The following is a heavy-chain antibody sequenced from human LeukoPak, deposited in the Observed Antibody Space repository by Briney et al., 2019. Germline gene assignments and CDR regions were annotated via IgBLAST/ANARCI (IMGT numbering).Heavy chain of an antibody. J-gene: IGHJ4*02. Sequence: KPSETLSLTCAVYGGSFSGYYWSWIRQPPGKGLEWIGEINHSGSTNYNPSLKSRVTISVDTSKNQFSLKLSSVTAADTAVYYCARGHYYFDYWGQGTLVTVSS. CDR1: GGSFSGYY. CDR3: ARGHYYFDY. CDR2: INHSGST. V-gene: IGHV4-34*01.